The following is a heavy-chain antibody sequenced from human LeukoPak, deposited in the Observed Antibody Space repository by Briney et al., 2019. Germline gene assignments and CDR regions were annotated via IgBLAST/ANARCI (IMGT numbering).Heavy chain of an antibody. D-gene: IGHD6-13*01. CDR2: IIPILGIA. V-gene: IGHV1-69*04. J-gene: IGHJ6*02. Sequence: GASVKVSCKASGGTFSSYAISWVRQAPGQGLEWMGRIIPILGIANYAQKFQGRVTITADKSTSTAYMELSSLRSEDTAVYYCAREQQLNYYYYGMDVWGQGTTVTVSS. CDR1: GGTFSSYA. CDR3: AREQQLNYYYYGMDV.